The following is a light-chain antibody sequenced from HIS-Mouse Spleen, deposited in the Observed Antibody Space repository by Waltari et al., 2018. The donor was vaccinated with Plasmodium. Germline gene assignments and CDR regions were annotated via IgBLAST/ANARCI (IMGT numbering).Light chain of an antibody. Sequence: SYELTQPPSVSVSPGQTARITCSGDALPKKYASWYQQKSGQAPVLVIYEDSKRPSGIPERVSGSRSGTMATLTISGAHVEDEADYYCYSTDSSGNHRVFGGGTKLTVL. CDR3: YSTDSSGNHRV. CDR1: ALPKKY. V-gene: IGLV3-10*01. CDR2: EDS. J-gene: IGLJ3*02.